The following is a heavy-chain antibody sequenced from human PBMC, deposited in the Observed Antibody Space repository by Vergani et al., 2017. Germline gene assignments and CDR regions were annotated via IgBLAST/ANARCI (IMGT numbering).Heavy chain of an antibody. Sequence: EVQLLESGGGLVQPGESLRLSCVASGFTFSDFSMSWVRQAPGKGLEWVAFIGSSGPYINYADSVKGRFIISRDNTNNSLFLQLRSLRAEDAAVYYCARDCTSGGCPDNYGMDVWGQGATVTVSS. D-gene: IGHD2-8*01. CDR2: IGSSGPYI. CDR1: GFTFSDFS. J-gene: IGHJ6*02. V-gene: IGHV3-21*06. CDR3: ARDCTSGGCPDNYGMDV.